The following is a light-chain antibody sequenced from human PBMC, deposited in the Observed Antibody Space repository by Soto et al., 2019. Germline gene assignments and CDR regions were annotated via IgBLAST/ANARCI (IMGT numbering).Light chain of an antibody. CDR1: QSVSSH. Sequence: EKVMKQSPAPPSVFPRGKAPPSPRASQSVSSHLAWYQQKPGQAPRLLIYGASTRATGIPARFSGSGSGTEFTLTISGLQSEDFAVYYCQHYNNWAAAFGQGTKVDIK. CDR2: GAS. V-gene: IGKV3-15*01. CDR3: QHYNNWAAA. J-gene: IGKJ1*01.